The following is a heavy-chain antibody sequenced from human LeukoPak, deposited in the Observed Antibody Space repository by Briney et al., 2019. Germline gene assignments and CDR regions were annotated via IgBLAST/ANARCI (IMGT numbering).Heavy chain of an antibody. CDR3: ARGTLDVIGMDV. CDR1: GITCSSYS. Sequence: KPGRALILSCAASGITCSSYSMKGVRQAPGKGPEWVSSISSSSSYIYYADSVKGRFTISRDNSENTLYLQMNSLRAEDTAVYYCARGTLDVIGMDVWGQGTTVTVSS. V-gene: IGHV3-21*01. J-gene: IGHJ6*02. CDR2: ISSSSSYI. D-gene: IGHD1-1*01.